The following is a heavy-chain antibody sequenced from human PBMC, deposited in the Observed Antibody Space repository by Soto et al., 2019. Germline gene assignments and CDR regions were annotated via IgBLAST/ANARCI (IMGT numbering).Heavy chain of an antibody. Sequence: GGSLRLSCAASGFTFSSYAMSWVRQAPGKGLEWVSAISGSGGSTYYADSVKGRFTISRDNSKNTLYLQMNSLRVEDTAVYYCARGVGHYYNYMDVWGKGTTVTVSS. V-gene: IGHV3-23*01. CDR3: ARGVGHYYNYMDV. CDR2: ISGSGGST. J-gene: IGHJ6*03. CDR1: GFTFSSYA. D-gene: IGHD1-26*01.